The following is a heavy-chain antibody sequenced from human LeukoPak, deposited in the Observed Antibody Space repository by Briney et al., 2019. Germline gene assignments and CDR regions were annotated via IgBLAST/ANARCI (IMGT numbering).Heavy chain of an antibody. Sequence: GGSLRLSCEVSGFRLTTYGTHWVRQAPGKGLEWVAYIPFDGSDEYYVDSVKGRFSISRDNSKNTLFLQMNSLRPEDTAVYYCAKLSGAFDIWGQGTMVTVSS. V-gene: IGHV3-30*02. CDR1: GFRLTTYG. D-gene: IGHD6-25*01. CDR3: AKLSGAFDI. J-gene: IGHJ3*02. CDR2: IPFDGSDE.